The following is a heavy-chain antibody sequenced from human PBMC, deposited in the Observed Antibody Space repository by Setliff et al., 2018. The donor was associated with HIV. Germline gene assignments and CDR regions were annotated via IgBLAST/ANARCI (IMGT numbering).Heavy chain of an antibody. CDR3: AKGGTTVLDY. CDR1: GFTFSDHH. Sequence: GGSLRLSCAASGFTFSDHHMDWVRQAPGKGLVWVSRINSDGSGTSYADSVKGRFTISRDNAKNTLYLQMNSLRAEDTAVYYCAKGGTTVLDYWGQGTLVTVSS. J-gene: IGHJ4*02. CDR2: INSDGSGT. V-gene: IGHV3-74*01. D-gene: IGHD4-17*01.